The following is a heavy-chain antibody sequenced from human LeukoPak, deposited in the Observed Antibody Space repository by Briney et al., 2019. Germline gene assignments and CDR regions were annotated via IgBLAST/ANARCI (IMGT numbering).Heavy chain of an antibody. Sequence: PGGSLRLSCAASGFTFSSYSMNWVRQAPGKGLEWVSYISSSSSTIYYADSVKGRFTISRDNAKNTLYLQMNSLRAEDTAVYYCARGGCSGGSCYFPSRLIDYWGQGTLVTVSS. V-gene: IGHV3-48*04. CDR2: ISSSSSTI. D-gene: IGHD2-15*01. J-gene: IGHJ4*02. CDR1: GFTFSSYS. CDR3: ARGGCSGGSCYFPSRLIDY.